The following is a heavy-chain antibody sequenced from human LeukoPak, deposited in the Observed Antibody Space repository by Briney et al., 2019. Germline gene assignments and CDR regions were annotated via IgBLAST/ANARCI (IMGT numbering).Heavy chain of an antibody. D-gene: IGHD2-15*01. CDR1: GYTFTSYY. V-gene: IGHV1-46*04. CDR2: INPSGGST. Sequence: ASVKVSCKASGYTFTSYYTHWVRQAPGQGLEWMGIINPSGGSTSYAQKLQGRVTMTRGTSTSTVYMELSRLRSEDTAVYYCARGSDIVVVVAAIGWFDPWGQGTLVTVSS. J-gene: IGHJ5*02. CDR3: ARGSDIVVVVAAIGWFDP.